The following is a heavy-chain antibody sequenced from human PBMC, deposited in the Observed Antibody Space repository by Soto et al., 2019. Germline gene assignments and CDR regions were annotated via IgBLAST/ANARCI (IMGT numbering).Heavy chain of an antibody. CDR1: GGSISIAGFS. V-gene: IGHV4-31*03. CDR2: ISDSGST. CDR3: ARGADNSYNWFDP. Sequence: PSETMSLTCTASGGSISIAGFSWNWLRRQPGKGLEWIGYISDSGSTYYNLSLRSRLTLLVDTSRNQFSLRLNSVTAADTALYYCARGADNSYNWFDPWGQGILVTVSS. D-gene: IGHD1-20*01. J-gene: IGHJ5*02.